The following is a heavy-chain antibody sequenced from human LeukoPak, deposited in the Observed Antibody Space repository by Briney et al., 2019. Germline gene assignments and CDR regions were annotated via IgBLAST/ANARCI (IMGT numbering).Heavy chain of an antibody. J-gene: IGHJ4*02. CDR3: ARGIEPLVVFTPVDY. CDR2: VSYDGNSK. D-gene: IGHD3-22*01. CDR1: GFTFSSYT. V-gene: IGHV3-30-3*01. Sequence: GGSLRLSCAASGFTFSSYTLHWVRQAPGKGLEWVAIVSYDGNSKYYADSVKGRFTISRDNSNNTLSLQMNSLRTEDTAIYYWARGIEPLVVFTPVDYWGLGTLVTVSS.